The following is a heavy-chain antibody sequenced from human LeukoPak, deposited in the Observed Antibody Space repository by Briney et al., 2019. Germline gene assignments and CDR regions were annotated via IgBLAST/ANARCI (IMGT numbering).Heavy chain of an antibody. V-gene: IGHV3-30*03. D-gene: IGHD3-10*01. Sequence: GGSLRLSCAASGFTFSTYGMHWVRRAPGKGLEWITLIPYDGSNKYYADSVKGRFTISRDNSKNTLYLQMNSLRAEDTAVYYCARYYGSGRGYYGLDVWGQGTTVTVFS. CDR2: IPYDGSNK. J-gene: IGHJ6*02. CDR3: ARYYGSGRGYYGLDV. CDR1: GFTFSTYG.